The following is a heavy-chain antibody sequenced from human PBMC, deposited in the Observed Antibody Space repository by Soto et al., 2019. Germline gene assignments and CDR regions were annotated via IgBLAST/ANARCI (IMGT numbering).Heavy chain of an antibody. CDR1: GFIFSSFA. J-gene: IGHJ4*02. CDR2: ISYDGSKK. Sequence: QVQLVESGGGVVQPGTSLRLSCAASGFIFSSFAMHWVRQAPGKGLEWVAVISYDGSKKYYEDSVKGRFTISRDNSRNTLYLQMSSLKTDDTAVFYCARDAELRLGESYYFDYWGQGTLVTVSS. D-gene: IGHD3-16*01. V-gene: IGHV3-30-3*01. CDR3: ARDAELRLGESYYFDY.